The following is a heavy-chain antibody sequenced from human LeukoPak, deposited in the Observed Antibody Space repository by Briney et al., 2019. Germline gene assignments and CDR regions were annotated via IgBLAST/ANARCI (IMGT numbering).Heavy chain of an antibody. D-gene: IGHD6-13*01. CDR2: IYFSGST. V-gene: IGHV4-59*08. CDR3: ARNSSSWYGLSHYYYMDV. Sequence: PSETLSLTCTVSGGSISNYYWNWIRQPPGKGLEWIGHIYFSGSTNYNTSLKSRVTISVDTSKNQFSLNLKSVTAADTAVYYCARNSSSWYGLSHYYYMDVWGKGTTVTVSS. J-gene: IGHJ6*03. CDR1: GGSISNYY.